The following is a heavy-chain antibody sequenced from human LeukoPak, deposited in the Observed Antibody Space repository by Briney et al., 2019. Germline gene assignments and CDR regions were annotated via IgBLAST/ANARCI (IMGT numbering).Heavy chain of an antibody. CDR2: SSAYNGNT. CDR3: ARVVFGGVIVFDY. CDR1: GYTFTSYG. J-gene: IGHJ4*02. V-gene: IGHV1-18*01. Sequence: ASVKVSCKASGYTFTSYGISWVRQAPGQGLEWMGWSSAYNGNTNYAQKLQGRVTMTTDTSTSTAYMELSRLRSDDTAVYYCARVVFGGVIVFDYWGQGTLVTVSS. D-gene: IGHD3-16*02.